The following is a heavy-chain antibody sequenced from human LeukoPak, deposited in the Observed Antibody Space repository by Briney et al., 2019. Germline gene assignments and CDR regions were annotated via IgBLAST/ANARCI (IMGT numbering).Heavy chain of an antibody. Sequence: QPGGSLRLSCAASGFTVSSNYMSWVRQAPGKGLEWVSLIYSGGSTYYADSVKGRFTVSRDNSNNTLYLQMNSLRAEDTAVYYCARDSESVWGSYYFDYWGQGTLVTVSS. D-gene: IGHD3-16*01. V-gene: IGHV3-66*02. CDR3: ARDSESVWGSYYFDY. J-gene: IGHJ4*02. CDR2: IYSGGST. CDR1: GFTVSSNY.